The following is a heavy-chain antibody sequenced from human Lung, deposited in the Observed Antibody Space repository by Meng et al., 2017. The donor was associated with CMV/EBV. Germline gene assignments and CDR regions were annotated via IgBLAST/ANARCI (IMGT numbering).Heavy chain of an antibody. D-gene: IGHD3-22*01. CDR1: GFTFSSYG. V-gene: IGHV3-30*02. J-gene: IGHJ4*02. Sequence: GESLKISCAASGFTFSSYGMHWVRQAPGKGLEWVAFIRYDGSNKYYADSVKGRFTISRDNSKNTLYPQMNSLRAEDTAVYYCAKDRSSGYYSDYWGQGTXVTVYS. CDR2: IRYDGSNK. CDR3: AKDRSSGYYSDY.